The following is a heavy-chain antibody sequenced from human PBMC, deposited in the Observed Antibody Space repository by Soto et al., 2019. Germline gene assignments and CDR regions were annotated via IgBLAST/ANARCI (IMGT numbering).Heavy chain of an antibody. CDR2: ISSSSTKI. Sequence: EVQLVESGGGLVKPGGSLRLSCAASGFIFTSYTMNWVRRAPGKGLEWVSSISSSSTKIHYADSVKGRFTISRDNAKKSLYLQMNSLRAEDTAVYYCARGPLYYFDYWGQGTLVTVSS. J-gene: IGHJ4*02. CDR1: GFIFTSYT. V-gene: IGHV3-21*02. CDR3: ARGPLYYFDY.